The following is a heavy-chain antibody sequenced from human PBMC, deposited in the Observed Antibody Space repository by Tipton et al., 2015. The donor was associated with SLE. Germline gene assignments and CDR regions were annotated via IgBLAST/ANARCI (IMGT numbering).Heavy chain of an antibody. CDR3: ARTYYHFDY. CDR1: GYSISSGYY. Sequence: TLSLTCAVSGYSISSGYYWTWIRQPPGKGLEWIGSIYNSGSTYYNASLKSRVTISVDTSKNQFSLKLTSLTAADTAVYYCARTYYHFDYWGQGTLVTVSS. V-gene: IGHV4-38-2*01. CDR2: IYNSGST. D-gene: IGHD3-22*01. J-gene: IGHJ4*02.